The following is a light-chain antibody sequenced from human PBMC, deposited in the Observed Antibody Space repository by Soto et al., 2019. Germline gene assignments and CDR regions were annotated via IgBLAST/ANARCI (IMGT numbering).Light chain of an antibody. V-gene: IGKV3-15*01. Sequence: EIVLTQSPATLPVSPWERATLSCRASQSVGSNLAWFQQKPGQAPRLLIYGSSTRATGVPARFSGSGSGADFTLTISNLQSEDFAVYYCQQYTNWPPITFGQGTRLEIK. CDR2: GSS. CDR1: QSVGSN. CDR3: QQYTNWPPIT. J-gene: IGKJ5*01.